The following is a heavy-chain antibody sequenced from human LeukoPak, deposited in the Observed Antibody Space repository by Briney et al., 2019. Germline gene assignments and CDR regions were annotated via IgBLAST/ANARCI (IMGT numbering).Heavy chain of an antibody. CDR1: GGSIRRHY. D-gene: IGHD2-15*01. CDR3: ARASLSIGGYSSFDY. J-gene: IGHJ4*02. CDR2: IYKSGSNSENT. Sequence: SETLSLTCTVSGGSIRRHYWSWIRRSAGKGLEWMGRIYKSGSNSENTNYNPSLESRVTVAADTSNNQFSLTLSSVTAADTAVYYCARASLSIGGYSSFDYWGQGILVTVSS. V-gene: IGHV4-4*07.